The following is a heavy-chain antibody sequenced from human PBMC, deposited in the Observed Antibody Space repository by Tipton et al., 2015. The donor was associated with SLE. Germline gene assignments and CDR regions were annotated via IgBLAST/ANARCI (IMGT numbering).Heavy chain of an antibody. J-gene: IGHJ4*02. CDR2: IKQDGSDK. V-gene: IGHV3-7*01. Sequence: EASGFTFSDYWMTWVRQAPGRGLEWVANIKQDGSDKNNADFVRGRFTISRDNAKNSLYLQLNSLRAEDTAVYYCAREENSGGYEYWGQGTLVTVSS. CDR1: GFTFSDYW. D-gene: IGHD1-26*01. CDR3: AREENSGGYEY.